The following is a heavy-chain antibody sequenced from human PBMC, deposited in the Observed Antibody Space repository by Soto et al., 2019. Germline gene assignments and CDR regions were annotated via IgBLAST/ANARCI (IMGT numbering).Heavy chain of an antibody. CDR1: GGSISSLHDY. D-gene: IGHD2-15*01. V-gene: IGHV4-39*01. J-gene: IGHJ5*02. Sequence: SETLSLICTVSGGSISSLHDYWGWIRKSPGRGLEWIGSIYYTGSSYYNPSLKSRITVSVDTSKTQFFLSLTSVTAADTALYFCARHVFAPGGRGFGPWGPGLLVTVSS. CDR2: IYYTGSS. CDR3: ARHVFAPGGRGFGP.